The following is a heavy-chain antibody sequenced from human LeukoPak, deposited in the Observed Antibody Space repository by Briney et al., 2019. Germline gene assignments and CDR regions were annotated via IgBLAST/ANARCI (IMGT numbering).Heavy chain of an antibody. V-gene: IGHV3-23*01. J-gene: IGHJ4*02. D-gene: IGHD6-13*01. Sequence: GGSLRLSCAASGFTFSSYWMSWVRQAPGKGLEWDSDISASGGSTYYADSVKGRFTVSRDNSKNTLYLQMSSLRADDTAVYYCAKGPRQQLVARFDNWGQGTLVTVSS. CDR3: AKGPRQQLVARFDN. CDR1: GFTFSSYW. CDR2: ISASGGST.